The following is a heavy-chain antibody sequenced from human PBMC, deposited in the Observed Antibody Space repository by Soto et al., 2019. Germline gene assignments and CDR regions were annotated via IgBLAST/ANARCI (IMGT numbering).Heavy chain of an antibody. J-gene: IGHJ3*02. CDR2: ISAYNGNT. D-gene: IGHD2-2*01. CDR1: GYTFTSYG. CDR3: ARTRDVYCSSTSCYGASGPDAFDI. V-gene: IGHV1-18*04. Sequence: GASVKVSCKASGYTFTSYGISWVRQAPGQGLEWMGWISAYNGNTNYAQKLQGRVTITADESTSTAYMELSSLRSEDTAVYYCARTRDVYCSSTSCYGASGPDAFDIWGQGTMVTASS.